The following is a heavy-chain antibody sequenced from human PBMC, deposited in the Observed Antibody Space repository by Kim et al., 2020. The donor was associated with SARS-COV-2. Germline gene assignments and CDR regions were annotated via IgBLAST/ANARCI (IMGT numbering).Heavy chain of an antibody. CDR2: IIPIFGTA. CDR3: ARVTPRFGELLDY. CDR1: GGTFSSYA. J-gene: IGHJ4*02. Sequence: SVKVSCKASGGTFSSYAISWVRQAPGQGLEWMGGIIPIFGTANYAQKFQGRVTITADESTSTAYMELSSLRSEDTAVYYCARVTPRFGELLDYWGQGTLVTVSS. D-gene: IGHD3-10*01. V-gene: IGHV1-69*13.